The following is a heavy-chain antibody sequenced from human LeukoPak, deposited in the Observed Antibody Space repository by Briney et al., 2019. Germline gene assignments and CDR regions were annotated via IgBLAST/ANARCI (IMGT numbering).Heavy chain of an antibody. V-gene: IGHV4-59*01. CDR1: GGSISSYY. CDR3: ARGTCSNGVCYRYGEGFVY. Sequence: PSETLSLTCAVSGGSISSYYWSWIRQPPGKGLEWIGYISYSGSTDYNPSLKSRVTISVDTSKNQFSLKLTSVTAADTAVYYCARGTCSNGVCYRYGEGFVYWGQGTLVTVSS. J-gene: IGHJ4*02. CDR2: ISYSGST. D-gene: IGHD2-8*01.